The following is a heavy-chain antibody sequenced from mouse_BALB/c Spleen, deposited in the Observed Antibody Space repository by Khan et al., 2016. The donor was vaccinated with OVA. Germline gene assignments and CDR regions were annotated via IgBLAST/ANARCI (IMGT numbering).Heavy chain of an antibody. D-gene: IGHD1-1*01. CDR2: INPHIGET. J-gene: IGHJ2*01. CDR3: TRSYRSDFDY. CDR1: GYSFTGYF. Sequence: EVQLVESGPELVRPGASVKISCKASGYSFTGYFMNWVMQSHGKSLEWIGRINPHIGETFYNQRFKDKATLTADESSSTAHMELRSLASEDSAVYYCTRSYRSDFDYWGQGTTLTVSA. V-gene: IGHV1-20*02.